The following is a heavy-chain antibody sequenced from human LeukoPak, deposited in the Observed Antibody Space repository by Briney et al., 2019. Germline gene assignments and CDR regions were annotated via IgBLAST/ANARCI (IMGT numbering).Heavy chain of an antibody. CDR1: GFTFSSYG. Sequence: PGGSLRLSCAASGFTFSSYGMHWVRQAPGKGLEWVAVISYDGTTKYYGDSVKGRFTISRDNSKNTLYLQMNSLRAEDTAVYYCARDGGTRLKYSYGYGDYWGQGTLVTVSS. J-gene: IGHJ4*02. V-gene: IGHV3-30*03. CDR2: ISYDGTTK. D-gene: IGHD5-12*01. CDR3: ARDGGTRLKYSYGYGDY.